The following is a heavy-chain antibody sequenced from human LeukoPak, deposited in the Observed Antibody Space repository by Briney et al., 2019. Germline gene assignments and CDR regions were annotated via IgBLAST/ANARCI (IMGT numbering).Heavy chain of an antibody. CDR1: GFTFSSYG. CDR3: ARVRDGYKPPKLSSYYYMDV. CDR2: IRYDGSNK. Sequence: PGGSLRLSCAASGFTFSSYGMHWVRQAPGKGLEWVAFIRYDGSNKYYADSVKGRFTISRDNSKNTLYLQMNSLRAEDTAVYYCARVRDGYKPPKLSSYYYMDVWGKGTTVTISS. J-gene: IGHJ6*03. V-gene: IGHV3-30*02. D-gene: IGHD5-24*01.